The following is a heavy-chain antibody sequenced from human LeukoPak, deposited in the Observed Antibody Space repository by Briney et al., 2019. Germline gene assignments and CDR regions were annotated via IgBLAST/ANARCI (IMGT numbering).Heavy chain of an antibody. CDR3: ARERGGAYGDYATSY. J-gene: IGHJ4*02. V-gene: IGHV3-7*01. CDR2: IKQDGSEK. D-gene: IGHD4-17*01. Sequence: GGSLRLSCAASGFTFSSYWMSWVRQAPGKGLEWVANIKQDGSEKYYVDSVKGRFTISRDNAKNSLYLQMNSLRAEDTAVYYCARERGGAYGDYATSYWGQGTLVTVSS. CDR1: GFTFSSYW.